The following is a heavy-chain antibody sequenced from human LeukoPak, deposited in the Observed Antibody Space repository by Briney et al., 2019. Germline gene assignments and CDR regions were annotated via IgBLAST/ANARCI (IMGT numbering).Heavy chain of an antibody. Sequence: GGSLRLSCAASGFTVSSNYMSWVRQAPGKVLEWVSVIYSGGSTYYAGTLKGGLPISRDNSKNTLYLQMTTLRAEDMGVYYCARARDSSGYYYSAGAFDIWGQGTMVTVSS. V-gene: IGHV3-66*01. D-gene: IGHD3-22*01. CDR1: GFTVSSNY. CDR2: IYSGGST. CDR3: ARARDSSGYYYSAGAFDI. J-gene: IGHJ3*02.